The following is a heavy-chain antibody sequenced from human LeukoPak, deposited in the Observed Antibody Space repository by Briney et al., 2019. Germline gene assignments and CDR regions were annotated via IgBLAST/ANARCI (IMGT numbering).Heavy chain of an antibody. J-gene: IGHJ5*02. V-gene: IGHV4-59*01. CDR1: GGSISSYY. CDR3: ARDRYYYDSSGTRWFGP. D-gene: IGHD3-22*01. CDR2: IHNSGIT. Sequence: SETLSLTCTVSGGSISSYYWSWIRQPPGKGLEWIGYIHNSGITNYNPSLKSRVTISVDTSKNQFSLKLSSVTAADTAVYYCARDRYYYDSSGTRWFGPWGQGTLVTVSS.